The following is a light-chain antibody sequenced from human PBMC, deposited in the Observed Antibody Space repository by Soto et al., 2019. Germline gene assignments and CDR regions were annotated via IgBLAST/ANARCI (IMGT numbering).Light chain of an antibody. J-gene: IGKJ5*01. V-gene: IGKV3D-20*02. Sequence: EIVLTQSPAILSVSPGERATLSCRASQSVSSSYLAWYQQKPGQAPRLLIYDASNRATGIPARFSGSGSGTDFTLTISSLEPEDFAVYYCQQRSNWPPDFGQGTRLEIK. CDR2: DAS. CDR1: QSVSSSY. CDR3: QQRSNWPPD.